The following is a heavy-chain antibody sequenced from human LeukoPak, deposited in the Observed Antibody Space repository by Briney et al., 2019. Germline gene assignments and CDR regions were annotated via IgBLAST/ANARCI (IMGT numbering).Heavy chain of an antibody. CDR2: IYTSGST. CDR1: GGSISSYY. D-gene: IGHD3-10*01. V-gene: IGHV4-4*07. Sequence: PSETLSLTCTVSGGSISSYYWSWIRQPAGKGLEGIGRIYTSGSTNYNPSLNTRVTMSVDTSNNQFSLQLSSVPAADTAVYYCARDEDYYGSGSYSYWGQGTLVTVSS. J-gene: IGHJ4*02. CDR3: ARDEDYYGSGSYSY.